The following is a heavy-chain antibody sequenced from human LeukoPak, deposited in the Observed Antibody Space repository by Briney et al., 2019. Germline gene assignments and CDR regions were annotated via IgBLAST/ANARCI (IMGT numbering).Heavy chain of an antibody. CDR1: GFTFSSYS. V-gene: IGHV3-21*01. CDR3: ARDLSIDRSSWYFYSVGDAFDI. CDR2: ISSSSSYI. Sequence: GGSLRLSCAASGFTFSSYSMNWVRQAPGKGLEWVSSISSSSSYIYYADSVKGRFTISRDNAKNSLYLQTNSLRAEDTAVYYCARDLSIDRSSWYFYSVGDAFDIWGQGTMVTVSS. D-gene: IGHD6-13*01. J-gene: IGHJ3*02.